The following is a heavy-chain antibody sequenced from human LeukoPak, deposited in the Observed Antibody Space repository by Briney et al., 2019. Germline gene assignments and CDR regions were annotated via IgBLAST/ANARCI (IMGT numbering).Heavy chain of an antibody. J-gene: IGHJ3*01. CDR2: IYADGYT. V-gene: IGHV3-53*04. Sequence: QSGGSLRLSCAASGISVSNDYMSWVRQAPGKGLEWVSAIYADGYTRDAASVKGRFSISRHNSKNTVYFQMDNLRPEDTAVYYCARDRRGEKDFDVWGPGTMVTVSS. CDR1: GISVSNDY. CDR3: ARDRRGEKDFDV.